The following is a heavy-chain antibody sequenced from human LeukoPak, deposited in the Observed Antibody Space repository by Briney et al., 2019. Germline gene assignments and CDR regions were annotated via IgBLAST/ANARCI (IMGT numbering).Heavy chain of an antibody. CDR1: GFILRAYG. CDR3: AGRGIAHS. CDR2: VSNDGGTT. Sequence: GGSLRLSCAASGFILRAYGMTWVRQTPGKGLEWVSAVSNDGGTTVYADSVKGRFTISRDNSKNTLYLQMNSLRAEDTAVYYCAGRGIAHSWGQGTLVTVSS. D-gene: IGHD6-13*01. V-gene: IGHV3-23*01. J-gene: IGHJ5*02.